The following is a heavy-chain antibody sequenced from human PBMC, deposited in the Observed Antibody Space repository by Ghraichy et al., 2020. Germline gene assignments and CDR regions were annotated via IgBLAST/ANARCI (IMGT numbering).Heavy chain of an antibody. V-gene: IGHV3-21*01. CDR2: ISSSSSYI. D-gene: IGHD2-15*01. Sequence: GGSLRLSCAAFGFTFSSYRMNWVRQAPGKGLEWASFISSSSSYIEYADSVKGRFTISRDNAKNSLYLQMNSLRAEDTAVYYCARDPGYCSGGRCYLEQFDYWGQGTLVTVSS. CDR1: GFTFSSYR. CDR3: ARDPGYCSGGRCYLEQFDY. J-gene: IGHJ4*02.